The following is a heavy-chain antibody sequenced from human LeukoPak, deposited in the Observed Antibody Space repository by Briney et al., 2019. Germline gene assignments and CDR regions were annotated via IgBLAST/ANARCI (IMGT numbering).Heavy chain of an antibody. Sequence: SETLSLTCTVSGGSISSYYWSWIRQPPGKGLEWIGYIYYSGSTNYNPSLKSRVTISVDTSKNQFSLKLSSVTAADTAVYYCASFPRRIYYYDSSGYRDYWGQGALVTVSS. D-gene: IGHD3-22*01. CDR1: GGSISSYY. V-gene: IGHV4-59*12. CDR3: ASFPRRIYYYDSSGYRDY. CDR2: IYYSGST. J-gene: IGHJ4*02.